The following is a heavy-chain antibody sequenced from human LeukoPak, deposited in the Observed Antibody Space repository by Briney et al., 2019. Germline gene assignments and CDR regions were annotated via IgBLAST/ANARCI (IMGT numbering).Heavy chain of an antibody. D-gene: IGHD3-22*01. V-gene: IGHV4-34*01. J-gene: IGHJ4*02. CDR3: ARGLIDRDPVYYFDY. CDR1: GGSFSGYY. CDR2: INHSGST. Sequence: PSETLSLTCAVYGGSFSGYYWSWIRQPPGKGLEWIGEINHSGSTYYNPSLKSRVTISVGTSKNQFSLKLSSVTAADTAVYYCARGLIDRDPVYYFDYWGQGTLVTVSS.